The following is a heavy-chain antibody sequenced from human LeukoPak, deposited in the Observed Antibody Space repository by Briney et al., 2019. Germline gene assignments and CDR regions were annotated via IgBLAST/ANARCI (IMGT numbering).Heavy chain of an antibody. J-gene: IGHJ4*02. CDR2: ISGSGGST. D-gene: IGHD3-9*01. Sequence: GGSLRLSCAASGFTFSSYGMSWVRQAPGKGLEWVSAISGSGGSTYYADSVKGRFTISRDNSKNTLYLQMNSLRAEDTAVYYCAKDSGVFKTGYDYWGQGTLVTVSS. CDR1: GFTFSSYG. CDR3: AKDSGVFKTGYDY. V-gene: IGHV3-23*01.